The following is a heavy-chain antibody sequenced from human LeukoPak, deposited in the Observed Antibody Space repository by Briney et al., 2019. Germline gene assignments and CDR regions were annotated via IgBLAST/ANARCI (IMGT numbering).Heavy chain of an antibody. CDR3: VRDIGGCDSDTCPNWFDP. CDR2: IGSSGDTST. CDR1: GFNFNDYD. Sequence: GRSLRLSCEASGFNFNDYDIEWIRQPPGKGLEWLSSIGSSGDTSTYYADSVKGRFTISRDNAKNTVYLHLNSLRAEDTAVYYCVRDIGGCDSDTCPNWFDPWGQGTLVTVSS. V-gene: IGHV3-48*03. J-gene: IGHJ5*02. D-gene: IGHD2-21*02.